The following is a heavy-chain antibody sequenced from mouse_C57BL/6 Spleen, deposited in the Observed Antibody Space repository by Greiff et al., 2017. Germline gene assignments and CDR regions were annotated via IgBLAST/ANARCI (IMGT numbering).Heavy chain of an antibody. CDR2: IYPRSGNT. V-gene: IGHV1-81*01. Sequence: VKLMESGAELARPGASVKLSCKASGYTFTSYGISWVKQRTGQGLEWIGEIYPRSGNTYYNEKFKGKATLTADKSSSTAYMELRSLTSEDSAVYVCARPPTTVVAPFDYGGQGTTLTVSS. CDR3: ARPPTTVVAPFDY. CDR1: GYTFTSYG. D-gene: IGHD1-1*01. J-gene: IGHJ2*01.